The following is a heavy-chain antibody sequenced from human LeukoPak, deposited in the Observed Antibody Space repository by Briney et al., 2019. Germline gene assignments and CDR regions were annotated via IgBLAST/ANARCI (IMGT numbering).Heavy chain of an antibody. CDR2: IYSGGST. J-gene: IGHJ4*02. V-gene: IGHV3-23*03. D-gene: IGHD3-3*01. CDR1: GFTFSSYA. Sequence: GGSLRLSCAASGFTFSSYAMSWVRQAPGKGLEWVSVIYSGGSTYYADSVKGRFTISRDNSKNTLYLQMNSLRAEDTAVYYCAKGPGKVFGVVTHFDYWGQGTLVTVSS. CDR3: AKGPGKVFGVVTHFDY.